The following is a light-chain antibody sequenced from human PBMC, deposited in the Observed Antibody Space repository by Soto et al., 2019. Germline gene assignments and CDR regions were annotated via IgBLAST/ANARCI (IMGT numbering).Light chain of an antibody. CDR1: SSDVGGYNY. V-gene: IGLV2-8*01. Sequence: QSALTQPASASGSPGQSVTISCTGTSSDVGGYNYVSWYQQHPGRAPKLMIYDVSNRPSGVPYRFSGSKSGNTASLTISGLQAEEEADYYCSSYSSSTNCYFVFGGGTKLTVL. J-gene: IGLJ3*02. CDR3: SSYSSSTNCYFV. CDR2: DVS.